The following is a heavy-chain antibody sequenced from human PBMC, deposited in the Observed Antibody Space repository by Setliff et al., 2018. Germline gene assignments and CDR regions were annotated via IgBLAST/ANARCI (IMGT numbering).Heavy chain of an antibody. CDR1: GGTFRSYG. D-gene: IGHD5-18*01. Sequence: EASVKVSCKASGGTFRSYGISWVRQAPGQGLEWMGGTIPSFGSTNYAQKFQGRVTIITDESTSTAYMELSSLRTEDTAVYYCAREGVDTRSSTDYRYYMDVWGKGTTVTVSS. V-gene: IGHV1-69*05. CDR3: AREGVDTRSSTDYRYYMDV. CDR2: TIPSFGST. J-gene: IGHJ6*03.